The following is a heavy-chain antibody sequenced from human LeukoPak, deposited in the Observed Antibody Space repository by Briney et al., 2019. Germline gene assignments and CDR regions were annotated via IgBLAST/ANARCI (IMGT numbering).Heavy chain of an antibody. CDR2: ISYDGNNK. Sequence: GGSLRLSCAASGFTFSGAWMSWVRQAPGKGLEWVAVISYDGNNKYYADSVKGRFTISRDNSKNTLYLQMDNLRAEDTAVYYCAKYQRQWLPKGGFDYWGQGTLVTVSS. J-gene: IGHJ4*02. CDR1: GFTFSGAW. CDR3: AKYQRQWLPKGGFDY. D-gene: IGHD6-19*01. V-gene: IGHV3-30*18.